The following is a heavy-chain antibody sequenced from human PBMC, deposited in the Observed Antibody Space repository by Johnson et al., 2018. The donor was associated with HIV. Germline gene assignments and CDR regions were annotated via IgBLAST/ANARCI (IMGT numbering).Heavy chain of an antibody. CDR2: IKTDGSNT. Sequence: VQLVESGGGLVQPGGSLRLSCAASGFTFSSYWMHWVRQAPGKGLMWVSNIKTDGSNTNYADSVKGRFTISRDNAKNTVYLQMDSLRDEDMDVYYCARGALGSFDIWGQGTMVTVSA. J-gene: IGHJ3*02. D-gene: IGHD3-10*01. V-gene: IGHV3-74*02. CDR1: GFTFSSYW. CDR3: ARGALGSFDI.